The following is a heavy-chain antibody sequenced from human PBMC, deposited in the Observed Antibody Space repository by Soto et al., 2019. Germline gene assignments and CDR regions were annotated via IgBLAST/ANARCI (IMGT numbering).Heavy chain of an antibody. CDR2: ISGSGGST. CDR3: ANPALGMRGGYYYGMDV. D-gene: IGHD7-27*01. CDR1: GFTFSSYA. V-gene: IGHV3-23*01. J-gene: IGHJ6*02. Sequence: EVQLLESGGGLVQPGGSLRLSCAASGFTFSSYAMSWVRQAPGKGLEWVSAISGSGGSTYYADSVKGRFTISRDNSKNTVYLQMNSLRAEDTAVYYCANPALGMRGGYYYGMDVWGQGTTVTVSS.